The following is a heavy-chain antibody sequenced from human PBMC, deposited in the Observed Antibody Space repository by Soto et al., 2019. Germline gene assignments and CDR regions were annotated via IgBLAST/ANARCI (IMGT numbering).Heavy chain of an antibody. CDR2: IGTAGDP. V-gene: IGHV3-13*05. D-gene: IGHD3-22*01. CDR3: ARAGYDSSGYYFYAMDV. J-gene: IGHJ6*02. CDR1: GFILSGYD. Sequence: PGGSLRLSCVASGFILSGYDMHWVRQATGEGLEWVSAIGTAGDPYYSGSVKGRFTISRGNAENSVYLQMNSLRAGDTAVYYCARAGYDSSGYYFYAMDVWGQGTTVTVSS.